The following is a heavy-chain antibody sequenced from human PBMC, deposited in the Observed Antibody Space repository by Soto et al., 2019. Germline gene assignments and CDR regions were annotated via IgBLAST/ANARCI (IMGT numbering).Heavy chain of an antibody. D-gene: IGHD3-22*01. V-gene: IGHV4-39*01. CDR3: ARGDNYYDSSGYYFAFDI. CDR1: GGSISSSSYY. CDR2: IYYSGST. J-gene: IGHJ3*02. Sequence: PSETLSLTCTVSGGSISSSSYYWGWIRQPPGKGLEWIGSIYYSGSTYYNPSLKSRVTISVDTSKNQFSLKLSSVTAADTAVYYCARGDNYYDSSGYYFAFDIWGQGTMVTVSS.